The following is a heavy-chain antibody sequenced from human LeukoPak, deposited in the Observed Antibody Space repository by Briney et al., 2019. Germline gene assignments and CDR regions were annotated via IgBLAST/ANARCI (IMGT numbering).Heavy chain of an antibody. J-gene: IGHJ4*02. CDR2: IYSSGNT. CDR3: ARVYCSTTSCYAVDY. V-gene: IGHV4-59*01. CDR1: GVSISSYY. D-gene: IGHD2-2*01. Sequence: SETLSLTCTVSGVSISSYYWSWIRQPPGKGLEWIGYIYSSGNTNYNPSLNSRVSISLDTSKNQVSLKLSSVTAADTAVYYCARVYCSTTSCYAVDYWGQGTLVTVSS.